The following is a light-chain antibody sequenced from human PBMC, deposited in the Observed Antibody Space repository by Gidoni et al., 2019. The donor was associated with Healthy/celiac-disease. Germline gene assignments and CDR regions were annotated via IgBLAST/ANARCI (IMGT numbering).Light chain of an antibody. V-gene: IGKV3-15*01. J-gene: IGKJ1*01. CDR2: GAY. Sequence: EIVMTQSPATLSVSPGERATLSCRPSQSVSSNLAWYQQKPGQAPRLLIYGAYTRATGIPARFSGSGSGTEFTLTISSLKSEDFAVYYCQKNNNWPQTFGQGTKVEIK. CDR3: QKNNNWPQT. CDR1: QSVSSN.